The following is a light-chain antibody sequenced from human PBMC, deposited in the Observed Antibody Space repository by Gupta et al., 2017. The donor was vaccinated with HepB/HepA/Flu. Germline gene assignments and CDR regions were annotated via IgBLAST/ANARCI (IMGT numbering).Light chain of an antibody. V-gene: IGLV1-47*02. CDR1: SSNIGNDN. J-gene: IGLJ1*01. CDR2: DDN. Sequence: QPVLTQPPSASGTPGQRVTISCSGSSSNIGNDNAYWYQQHPGTAPKLLIYDDNHRPSGIPDRFSGSKSGATASLAISGLQSEDEADYYCGGWDGGHSGDLFGGGTKVTVL. CDR3: GGWDGGHSGDL.